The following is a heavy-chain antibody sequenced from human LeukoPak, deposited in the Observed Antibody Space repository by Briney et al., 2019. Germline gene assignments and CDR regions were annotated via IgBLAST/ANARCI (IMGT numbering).Heavy chain of an antibody. CDR1: GYTXTGYY. V-gene: IGHV1-2*02. Sequence: ASVKVSCKASGYTXTGYYMHWVRQAPGQGLEWLGWINPKSGGTNYAQKFQGRVTMTRDTSISTAYMELGRLRSDDTAVYYCARAGSSGYYLQYLQHWGQGTLVTVSS. D-gene: IGHD3-22*01. CDR3: ARAGSSGYYLQYLQH. CDR2: INPKSGGT. J-gene: IGHJ1*01.